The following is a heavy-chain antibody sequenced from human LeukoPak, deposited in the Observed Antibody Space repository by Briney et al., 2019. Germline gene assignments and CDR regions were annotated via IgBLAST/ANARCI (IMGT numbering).Heavy chain of an antibody. V-gene: IGHV1-46*01. CDR2: INPDGGNT. CDR3: ARDLSGYSYVEGSD. J-gene: IGHJ4*02. Sequence: VASVKVSCKASGYTFTNSYIHWVRQAPGQVLEWMGLINPDGGNTNYAQNFQGRVTLTRDTSTSTVYMELSSLRSEDTAIYYCARDLSGYSYVEGSDWGQGTLVTVSS. CDR1: GYTFTNSY. D-gene: IGHD5-18*01.